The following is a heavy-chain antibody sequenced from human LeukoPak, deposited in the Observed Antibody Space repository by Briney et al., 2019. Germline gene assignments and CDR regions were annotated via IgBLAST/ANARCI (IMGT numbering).Heavy chain of an antibody. J-gene: IGHJ4*02. V-gene: IGHV3-21*01. CDR1: GFTFSIYN. CDR2: ISSSSIYI. CDR3: PRDYCDAHDY. D-gene: IGHD3-22*01. Sequence: PGGSLRLSCAASGFTFSIYNMNWVRQAPRKGLEWVSSISSSSIYIYYADSVKGRFTISRDNAKNSLYLQMNSLRAEDTDVYYCPRDYCDAHDYWGQGTLVTVSS.